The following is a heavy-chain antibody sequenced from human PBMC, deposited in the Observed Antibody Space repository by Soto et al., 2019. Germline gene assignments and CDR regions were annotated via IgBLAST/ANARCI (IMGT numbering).Heavy chain of an antibody. CDR2: IIPIFGTA. V-gene: IGHV1-69*01. Sequence: KVSCKASGGTFSSYAISWVRQAPGQGLEWMGGIIPIFGTANYAQKFQGRVTIPADESTSTAYMELSSLRSEDTAVYYCARGMAAMVTFPYYYGMDVWGQGTTVTVSS. CDR3: ARGMAAMVTFPYYYGMDV. D-gene: IGHD5-18*01. CDR1: GGTFSSYA. J-gene: IGHJ6*02.